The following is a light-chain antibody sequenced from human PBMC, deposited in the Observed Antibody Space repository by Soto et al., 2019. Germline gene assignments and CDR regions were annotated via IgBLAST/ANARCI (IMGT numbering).Light chain of an antibody. CDR2: DTS. V-gene: IGKV3-11*01. CDR3: QQGGNRPPRK. CDR1: EIVGTY. J-gene: IGKJ1*01. Sequence: EVVLTQSPATLSLSPGEIATLSCSASEIVGTYLAWYQQRPDQAPRLVIYDTSTRATGIPARFSGSGSGTDFTLTISSLEPEDFAVYYCQQGGNRPPRKFGQGTKVDIK.